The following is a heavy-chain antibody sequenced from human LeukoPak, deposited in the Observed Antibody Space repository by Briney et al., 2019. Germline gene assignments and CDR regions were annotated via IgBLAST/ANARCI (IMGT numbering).Heavy chain of an antibody. CDR1: GFTFRRYG. J-gene: IGHJ4*02. V-gene: IGHV3-23*01. D-gene: IGHD2-21*01. Sequence: GGSLRLSCAASGFTFRRYGMNWVRQAPGKGLEWVSAISGRGENTYYADSVKGRFTISRDNSKNTLYLQMNSLRAGDSVVYYCAKVLLRVIYTYYFDYWGQGTLVTVSS. CDR3: AKVLLRVIYTYYFDY. CDR2: ISGRGENT.